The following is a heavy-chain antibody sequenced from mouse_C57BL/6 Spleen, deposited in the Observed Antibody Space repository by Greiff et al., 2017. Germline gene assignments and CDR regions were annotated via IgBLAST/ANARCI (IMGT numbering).Heavy chain of an antibody. CDR1: GYTFTDYY. J-gene: IGHJ4*01. CDR2: IYPGSGNT. V-gene: IGHV1-76*01. CDR3: ARWTVGYDAMDY. D-gene: IGHD1-1*01. Sequence: VQLQESGAELVRPGASVKLSCKASGYTFTDYYINWVKQRPGQGLEWIARIYPGSGNTYYNEKFKGKATLTAEKSSSTAYMQLSSLTSEDSAVYFCARWTVGYDAMDYWGQGTSVTVSS.